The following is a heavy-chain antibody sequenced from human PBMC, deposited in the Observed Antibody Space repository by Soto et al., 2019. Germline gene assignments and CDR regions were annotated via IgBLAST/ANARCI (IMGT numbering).Heavy chain of an antibody. CDR3: ARDILRRYYDNNNYYADYYFDY. D-gene: IGHD3-22*01. Sequence: ASVKVSCKASDYTFTSYGISWVRQAPGQGLEWMGWISPYNGNTNYAQKLQGRVTMTTDTSTSTAYMELRSLRSDDTAVYYCARDILRRYYDNNNYYADYYFDYWGQRSLVTVS. CDR2: ISPYNGNT. J-gene: IGHJ4*02. V-gene: IGHV1-18*01. CDR1: DYTFTSYG.